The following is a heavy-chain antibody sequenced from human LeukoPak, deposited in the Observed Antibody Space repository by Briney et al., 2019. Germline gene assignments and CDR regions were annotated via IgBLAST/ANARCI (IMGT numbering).Heavy chain of an antibody. CDR2: INPNSGGT. J-gene: IGHJ6*02. D-gene: IGHD2-15*01. CDR1: GYTFTGYY. Sequence: ASVKVSCKASGYTFTGYYMHWVRQAPGQGLEWMGWINPNSGGTNYAQKFQGRVTMTRDTSISTAYMELSRLRSDDTAVYYCARVGYCSGGSCYYYYGMDVWGQGTTVTVSS. CDR3: ARVGYCSGGSCYYYYGMDV. V-gene: IGHV1-2*02.